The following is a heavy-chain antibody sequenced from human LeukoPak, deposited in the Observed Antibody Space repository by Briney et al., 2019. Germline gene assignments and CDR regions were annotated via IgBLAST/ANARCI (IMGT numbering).Heavy chain of an antibody. V-gene: IGHV6-1*01. Sequence: SQTLSLTCAISGDSVSSNSGAWNWIRQSPSRGLEWLGRTYYRSKWYHDYAVSVKSRITISPDTAKNQFFLQLNSVTPEDTAVYYCVGDYPDSGGELRFDHWGQGTLVTVSS. CDR3: VGDYPDSGGELRFDH. CDR2: TYYRSKWYH. CDR1: GDSVSSNSGA. J-gene: IGHJ4*02. D-gene: IGHD1-26*01.